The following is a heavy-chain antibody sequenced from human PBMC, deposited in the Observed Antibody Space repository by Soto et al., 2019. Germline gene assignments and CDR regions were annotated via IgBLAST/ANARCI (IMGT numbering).Heavy chain of an antibody. CDR2: VYYTGTT. V-gene: IGHV4-59*08. Sequence: PSETLSLTCTVSGGSIDSYYWTWIRQPPGKGLEWIGYVYYTGTTTYSPSLKSRVTISVDTSMNQISLKLSSVTAADTALYYCASQKLDVPAFFVYWRQGLLVTVS. CDR3: ASQKLDVPAFFVY. J-gene: IGHJ4*02. CDR1: GGSIDSYY.